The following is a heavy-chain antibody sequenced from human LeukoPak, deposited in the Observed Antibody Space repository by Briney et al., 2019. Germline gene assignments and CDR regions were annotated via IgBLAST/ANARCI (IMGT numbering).Heavy chain of an antibody. D-gene: IGHD3-3*01. CDR3: ASDTIFGVGTDAFDI. CDR1: GGTFSSYA. J-gene: IGHJ3*02. CDR2: IIPIFGTA. V-gene: IGHV1-69*05. Sequence: GASVKVSCKASGGTFSSYAISWVRQAPGQGLEWMGGIIPIFGTANYAQKFQGRVTITTDESTSTAYMELSSLRSEDTAVYYCASDTIFGVGTDAFDIWGQGTMVTVSS.